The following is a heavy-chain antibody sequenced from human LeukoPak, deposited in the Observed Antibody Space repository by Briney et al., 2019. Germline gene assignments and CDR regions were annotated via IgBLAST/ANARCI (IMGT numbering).Heavy chain of an antibody. V-gene: IGHV4-39*07. J-gene: IGHJ6*02. D-gene: IGHD3-9*01. CDR3: ARLMDGGYFENYYGMDV. CDR2: IYYSGST. Sequence: PSETLSLTCTVSGGSISSSSYYWGWIRQPPGKGLEWIGSIYYSGSTYYNPSLKSRVTISVDTSKNQFSLKLSSVTAADTAMYYCARLMDGGYFENYYGMDVWGQGTTVTVSS. CDR1: GGSISSSSYY.